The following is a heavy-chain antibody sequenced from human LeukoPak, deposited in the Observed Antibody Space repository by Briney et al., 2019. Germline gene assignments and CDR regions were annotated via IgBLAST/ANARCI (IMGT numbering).Heavy chain of an antibody. CDR1: GGSISSSSYY. CDR3: ARFSTSDFDY. J-gene: IGHJ4*02. V-gene: IGHV4-39*01. D-gene: IGHD2/OR15-2a*01. CDR2: IYYSGST. Sequence: PSETLSLTCTVSGGSISSSSYYWGWIRQPPGTGLEWIGSIYYSGSTYYNPSLKSRVTISVDTSKNQFSLKLSSVTAADTAVYYCARFSTSDFDYWGQGTLVTVSS.